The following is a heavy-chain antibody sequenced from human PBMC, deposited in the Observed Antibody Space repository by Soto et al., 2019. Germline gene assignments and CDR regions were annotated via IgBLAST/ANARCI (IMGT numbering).Heavy chain of an antibody. D-gene: IGHD3-16*01. CDR1: GGSFSGYY. CDR3: ARITVYYYYGMDV. J-gene: IGHJ6*02. CDR2: INHSGST. V-gene: IGHV4-34*01. Sequence: PSETLSLTCAVYGGSFSGYYWSWIRQPPGKGLEWIGEINHSGSTNYNPSLKSRVTISVDTSKNQFSLKLSSVTAADTALYYCARITVYYYYGMDVWGQGTTVTVSS.